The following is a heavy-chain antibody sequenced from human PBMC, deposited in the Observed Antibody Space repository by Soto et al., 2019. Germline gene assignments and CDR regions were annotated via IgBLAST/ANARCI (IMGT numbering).Heavy chain of an antibody. Sequence: PSETLSLTCAVSGNSDNTDFYWGWIRQPTGKGLEWIGSVYPSGTTYSNPALKSRVTISVGASKKNFSLKLSSVTAADTARYYCLAYNASHNWFGLWGQGTLVTVSS. J-gene: IGHJ5*02. CDR2: VYPSGTT. D-gene: IGHD1-20*01. CDR1: GNSDNTDFY. V-gene: IGHV4-38-2*01. CDR3: LAYNASHNWFGL.